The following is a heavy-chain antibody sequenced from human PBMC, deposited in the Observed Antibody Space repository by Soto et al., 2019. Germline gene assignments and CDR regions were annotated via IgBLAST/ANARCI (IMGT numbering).Heavy chain of an antibody. CDR2: ISYDGSNK. CDR3: AGLTELRVLRFLEWFLLFDP. D-gene: IGHD3-3*01. Sequence: GGSLRLSCAASGFTFSSYGMHWVRQAPGKGLEWVAVISYDGSNKYYADSVKGRFTISRGNSKNTLYLQMNSLTAADTAVYYCAGLTELRVLRFLEWFLLFDPWGQGTLVTVSS. CDR1: GFTFSSYG. J-gene: IGHJ5*02. V-gene: IGHV3-30*03.